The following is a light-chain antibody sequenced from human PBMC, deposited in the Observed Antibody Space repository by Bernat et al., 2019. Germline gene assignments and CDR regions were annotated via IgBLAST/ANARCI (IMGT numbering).Light chain of an antibody. V-gene: IGKV3-15*01. CDR2: GAS. CDR3: QQYNNWPPSFT. J-gene: IGKJ3*01. Sequence: EIVMTQSPATLSVSPGERATLSCRASQSVSSNLAWYQQIPGQAPRLLIYGASTRATGIPARFSGSGSGTEFTLTISSLQSEDFAVYYCQQYNNWPPSFTFGPGTPVDLQ. CDR1: QSVSSN.